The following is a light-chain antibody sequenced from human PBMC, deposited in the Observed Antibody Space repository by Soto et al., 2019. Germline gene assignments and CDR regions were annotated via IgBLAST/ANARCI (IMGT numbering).Light chain of an antibody. V-gene: IGLV2-14*01. CDR1: SSDVGGYNY. J-gene: IGLJ2*01. CDR2: DVS. Sequence: QSALTQPASVSGSPGQSITSSCTGTSSDVGGYNYVSWYQQHPGKAPKLMIYDVSNRPSGVSNRFSGSKSGNTASLTISGLQAEDEADYYCSSYTSSSTPQVFGGGTKLTVL. CDR3: SSYTSSSTPQV.